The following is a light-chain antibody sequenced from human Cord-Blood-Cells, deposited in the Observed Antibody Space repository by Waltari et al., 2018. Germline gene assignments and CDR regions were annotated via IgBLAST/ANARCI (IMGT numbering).Light chain of an antibody. CDR3: QQYGSSPQT. V-gene: IGKV3-20*01. CDR2: GAS. J-gene: IGKJ1*01. CDR1: QSVSSSY. Sequence: EIVLTQSPGPLSLSPGARAPIPCRASQSVSSSYLAWYQHKPGQAPRLLIYGASSRATGIPDRFSGSGSGTDCTRTISRLEPEDFAVYYCQQYGSSPQTFVQGTKVEIK.